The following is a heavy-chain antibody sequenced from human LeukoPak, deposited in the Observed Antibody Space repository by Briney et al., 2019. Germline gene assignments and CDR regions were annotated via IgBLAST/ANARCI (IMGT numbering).Heavy chain of an antibody. CDR1: GGSISSGGYY. D-gene: IGHD3-16*01. CDR3: ARRSVESSVITERNWFDP. CDR2: IYYSGNT. V-gene: IGHV4-61*05. Sequence: SQTLSLTCTVSGGSISSGGYYWGWIRQPPGEGLEWIGYIYYSGNTKYNPSLKSRVTVSVDTSKNQFSLKLSSVTAADTAVYYCARRSVESSVITERNWFDPWGQGTLVTVSS. J-gene: IGHJ5*02.